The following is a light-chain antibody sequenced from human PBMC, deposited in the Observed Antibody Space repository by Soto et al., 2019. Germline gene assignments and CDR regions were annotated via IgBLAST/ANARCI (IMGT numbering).Light chain of an antibody. J-gene: IGLJ3*02. V-gene: IGLV2-11*01. Sequence: QSALTQPRSVSGSPGQSVTISCTGTSSDVGIYNYVSWYQQHPGKAPPLVIYDVSKRPSGVPDRFSGSKSGNTASLTISGLQAEDEADDYCCSYAGSSLWVFGGGTKLTVL. CDR3: CSYAGSSLWV. CDR2: DVS. CDR1: SSDVGIYNY.